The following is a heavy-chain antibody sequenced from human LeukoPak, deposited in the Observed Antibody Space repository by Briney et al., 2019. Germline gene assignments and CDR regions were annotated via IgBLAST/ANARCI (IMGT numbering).Heavy chain of an antibody. D-gene: IGHD5-24*01. J-gene: IGHJ4*02. CDR2: ISGSGGST. V-gene: IGHV3-23*01. CDR1: GFTFSSYA. CDR3: TRDAQWRLQDY. Sequence: GGSLRLSCAASGFTFSSYAMSWVRQAPGKGLEWVSAISGSGGSTYYADSVKGRFTISRDSSKNTLYVQMNSLRAEDTAVYYCTRDAQWRLQDYWGQGTLVTVSS.